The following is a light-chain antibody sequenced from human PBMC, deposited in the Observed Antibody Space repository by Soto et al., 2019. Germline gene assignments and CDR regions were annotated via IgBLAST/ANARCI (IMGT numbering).Light chain of an antibody. J-gene: IGKJ2*01. V-gene: IGKV3-20*01. CDR1: QTVSSNY. Sequence: EIVLTQSPGILSLSPGERATLSCRASQTVSSNYLAWYQQKPGQSPRLLIYGSSDRATGIPDRFSGSGSGTDFTLTINRVEPEDFAVYYCQQYGSSPPYTFGQGTTLEI. CDR3: QQYGSSPPYT. CDR2: GSS.